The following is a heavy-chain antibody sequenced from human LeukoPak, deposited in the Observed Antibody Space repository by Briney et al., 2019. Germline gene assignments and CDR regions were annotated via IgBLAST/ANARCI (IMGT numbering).Heavy chain of an antibody. CDR2: ISGSGGST. V-gene: IGHV3-23*01. D-gene: IGHD3-22*01. Sequence: GGSLRLSCAASGFTFSSYAMSRVRQAPGKGLEWVSAISGSGGSTYYADSVKGRFTISRDNSKNTLYLQMNSLRAEDTAVYYCAKGPVVVITYYFDYWGQGTLVTVSS. CDR3: AKGPVVVITYYFDY. J-gene: IGHJ4*02. CDR1: GFTFSSYA.